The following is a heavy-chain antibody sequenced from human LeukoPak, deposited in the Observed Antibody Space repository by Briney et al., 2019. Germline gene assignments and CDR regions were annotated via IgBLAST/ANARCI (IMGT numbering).Heavy chain of an antibody. D-gene: IGHD6-19*01. CDR3: AKDRSVAGNYYYYGMDV. CDR1: GFTFSSYG. Sequence: GGSLRLSCAASGFTFSSYGMHWVRQAPGKGLEWVAVISYDGSNKYYADSVKGRFTISRDNSKNTLYLQMNSLRAEDTAVYYCAKDRSVAGNYYYYGMDVWAKGPRSPSPQ. J-gene: IGHJ6*04. V-gene: IGHV3-30*18. CDR2: ISYDGSNK.